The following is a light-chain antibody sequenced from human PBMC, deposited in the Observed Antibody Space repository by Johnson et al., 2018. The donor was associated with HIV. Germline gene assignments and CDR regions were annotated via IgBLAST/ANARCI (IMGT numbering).Light chain of an antibody. CDR3: GTWDTSLSAPYV. CDR1: SSNIGNNY. J-gene: IGLJ1*01. V-gene: IGLV1-51*01. CDR2: DNN. Sequence: QSVLTQPPSVSAAPGQKVTISCSGSSSNIGNNYVSWYQQLPGTAPKLLISDNNKRPSGIPDRFYGSKSGTSATLVISGLQPGDEADYYCGTWDTSLSAPYVFGTGTKVTVL.